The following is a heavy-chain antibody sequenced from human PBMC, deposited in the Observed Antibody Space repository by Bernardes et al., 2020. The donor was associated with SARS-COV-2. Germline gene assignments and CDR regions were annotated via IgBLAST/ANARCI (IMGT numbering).Heavy chain of an antibody. CDR2: IYYSGST. Sequence: SETLSLTCTVSGGSISSYYWSWIRQPPGKGLEWIGYIYYSGSTNYNPSLKSRVTISVDTSKNQFSLKLSSVTAADTAVYYCARSRRWLQLTDYYYYGMDVWGQGTTVTVSS. J-gene: IGHJ6*02. D-gene: IGHD5-12*01. CDR1: GGSISSYY. V-gene: IGHV4-59*01. CDR3: ARSRRWLQLTDYYYYGMDV.